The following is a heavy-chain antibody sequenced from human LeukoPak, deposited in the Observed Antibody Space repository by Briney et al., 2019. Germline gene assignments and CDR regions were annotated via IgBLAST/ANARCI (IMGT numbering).Heavy chain of an antibody. J-gene: IGHJ6*02. V-gene: IGHV3-30*18. CDR3: AKETTLGSGYGMDV. CDR1: GFTFSTYG. CDR2: ISYDETNK. D-gene: IGHD3-10*01. Sequence: PGGSLRLSCAASGFTFSTYGMHWVRQAPGKGLEWVALISYDETNKHHADSVKGRFTISRDNSKNTLSLQMSSLRTEDTAIYYCAKETTLGSGYGMDVWGQGTTVTVSS.